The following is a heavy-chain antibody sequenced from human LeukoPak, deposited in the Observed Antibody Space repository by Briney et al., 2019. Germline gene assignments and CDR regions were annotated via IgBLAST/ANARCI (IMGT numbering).Heavy chain of an antibody. V-gene: IGHV4-39*07. CDR2: IYYSGST. D-gene: IGHD5-12*01. CDR3: ARTQGGYSGYDPFDY. J-gene: IGHJ4*02. CDR1: GGSISSSSYY. Sequence: SETLSLTCTVSGGSISSSSYYWGWIRQPPGKGLEWIGSIYYSGSTYYNPSLKSRVTISVDTSKNQFSLKLSSVTAADTAVYYCARTQGGYSGYDPFDYWGQGTLVTVSS.